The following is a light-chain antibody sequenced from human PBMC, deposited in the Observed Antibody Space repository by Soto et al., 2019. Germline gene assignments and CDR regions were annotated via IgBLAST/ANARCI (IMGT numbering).Light chain of an antibody. CDR3: QQSARSPRT. CDR2: DAS. Sequence: EIVLAQSPGTLSLSPGERATLSCRASQSISSSQLAWYQQKPGQAPRLLIYDASSRATGIPDRFSGSGSGTDFTLTISRLEPEDFAVYYCQQSARSPRTCGRGTKVEVK. V-gene: IGKV3-20*01. CDR1: QSISSSQ. J-gene: IGKJ1*01.